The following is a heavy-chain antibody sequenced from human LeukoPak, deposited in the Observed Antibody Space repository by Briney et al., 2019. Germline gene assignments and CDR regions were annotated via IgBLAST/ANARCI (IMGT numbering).Heavy chain of an antibody. CDR1: GFTFSDYY. V-gene: IGHV3-11*01. J-gene: IGHJ4*02. D-gene: IGHD3-22*01. CDR3: ATDRLGDYDHSGYYDK. Sequence: GGSLRLSCAASGFTFSDYYMSWIRQAPGKGLEWVSYICDSGRTIYYADSVKGRLIISRDHAKNSVYLQMNNLAAEDTAVYYCATDRLGDYDHSGYYDKWGQGTLVTVSS. CDR2: ICDSGRTI.